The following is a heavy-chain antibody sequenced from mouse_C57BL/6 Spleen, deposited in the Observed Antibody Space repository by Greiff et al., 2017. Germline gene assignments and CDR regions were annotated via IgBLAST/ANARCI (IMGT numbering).Heavy chain of an antibody. V-gene: IGHV1-15*01. D-gene: IGHD2-3*01. J-gene: IGHJ4*01. CDR3: TRNDGYYVGAMDY. CDR2: IDPETGGT. Sequence: QVQLQQSGAELVRPGASVTLSCKASGYTFTDYEMHWVKQTPVHGLEWIGAIDPETGGTAYNQKFKGKAILTADKSSSTAYMELRSLTSEDSAVYYCTRNDGYYVGAMDYWGQGTSVTVSS. CDR1: GYTFTDYE.